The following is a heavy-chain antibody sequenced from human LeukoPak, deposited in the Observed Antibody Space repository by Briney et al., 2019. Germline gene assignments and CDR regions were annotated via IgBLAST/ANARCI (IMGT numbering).Heavy chain of an antibody. CDR3: ARQSDYDFWSGYYTLYYYYGMDV. CDR1: GFTFSSYA. CDR2: ISYDGSNK. V-gene: IGHV3-30-3*01. J-gene: IGHJ6*02. Sequence: GGSLRLSCAASGFTFSSYAMPWVRQAPGNGLEWVAVISYDGSNKYYADSVKGRFTISRDNSKNTLYLQMSSLRAEDTAVYYCARQSDYDFWSGYYTLYYYYGMDVWGQGSTVTVSS. D-gene: IGHD3-3*01.